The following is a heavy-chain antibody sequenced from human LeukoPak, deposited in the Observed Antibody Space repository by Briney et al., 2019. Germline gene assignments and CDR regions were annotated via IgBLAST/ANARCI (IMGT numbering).Heavy chain of an antibody. CDR2: IYSGGST. D-gene: IGHD3-22*01. V-gene: IGHV3-53*01. CDR3: ARGDYDSSGYYFGTPLYYFDY. J-gene: IGHJ4*02. Sequence: GGSLRLSCAASGFTVSSNYMSWVRQAPGKGLEWVSVIYSGGSTYYTDSVKGRFTISRDNSKNTLYLQMNSLRAEDTAVYYCARGDYDSSGYYFGTPLYYFDYWGQGTLVTVSS. CDR1: GFTVSSNY.